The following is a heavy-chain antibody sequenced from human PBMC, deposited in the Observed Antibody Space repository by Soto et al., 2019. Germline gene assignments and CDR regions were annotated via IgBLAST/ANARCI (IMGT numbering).Heavy chain of an antibody. CDR1: GFTFDDYT. J-gene: IGHJ6*02. CDR3: AKVRGSSAFYFSLDV. D-gene: IGHD5-12*01. V-gene: IGHV3-43*01. CDR2: ISWDGTNT. Sequence: DEQLVQSGGGVVKPGGSVTLSCTASGFTFDDYTMHWVRQAPGKGLEWVSLISWDGTNTYYADSVKGRFTISRDNSKHALHLQMNSLRNEDTASYYCAKVRGSSAFYFSLDVWGQGTTVTVSS.